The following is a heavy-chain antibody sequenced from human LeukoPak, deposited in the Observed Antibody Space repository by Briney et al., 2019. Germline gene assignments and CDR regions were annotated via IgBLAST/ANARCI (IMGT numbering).Heavy chain of an antibody. Sequence: PSGTLSLTCAVSGXSITNTNWWSWVRQPPGKGLEWIGEINHSGSTNYNPSLKSRVTISVDKSKNQFFLKLSSVTAADTAVYYCARSSAGSYFDYWGQGTLVTVSS. CDR3: ARSSAGSYFDY. V-gene: IGHV4-4*02. J-gene: IGHJ4*02. CDR2: INHSGST. CDR1: GXSITNTNW.